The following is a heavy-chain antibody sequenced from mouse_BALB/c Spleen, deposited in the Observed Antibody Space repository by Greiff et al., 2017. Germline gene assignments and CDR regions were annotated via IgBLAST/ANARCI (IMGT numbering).Heavy chain of an antibody. CDR3: ARGTTVVATGY. Sequence: EVQRVESGGGLVKPGGSLKLSCAASGFTFRSYAMSWVRQTPEKRLEWVASISSGGSTYYPDSVKGRFTISRDNARNILYLQMSSLRSGDTAMYYCARGTTVVATGYWGQGTALTVSS. D-gene: IGHD1-1*01. J-gene: IGHJ2*01. CDR2: ISSGGST. CDR1: GFTFRSYA. V-gene: IGHV5-6-5*01.